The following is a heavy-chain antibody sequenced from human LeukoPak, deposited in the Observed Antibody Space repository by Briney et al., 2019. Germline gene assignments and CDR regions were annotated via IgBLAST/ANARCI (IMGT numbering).Heavy chain of an antibody. CDR2: IYSGGDT. J-gene: IGHJ4*02. CDR3: ATGGEYYDGRGYGHDH. CDR1: GFTFSNYA. D-gene: IGHD3-22*01. Sequence: GGSQRLSCAASGFTFSNYAMSWGRQAPGKGLEQVSVIYSGGDTYYADSVKGRFTISRDNSKNTLYLQMNSLRAEDTAVYYCATGGEYYDGRGYGHDHWGPRTLVTVSS. V-gene: IGHV3-53*01.